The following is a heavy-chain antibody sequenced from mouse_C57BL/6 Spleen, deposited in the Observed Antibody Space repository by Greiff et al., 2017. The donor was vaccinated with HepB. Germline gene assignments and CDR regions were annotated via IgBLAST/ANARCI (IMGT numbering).Heavy chain of an antibody. CDR3: AKDGGDYYGSSWAYAMDY. Sequence: QVQLQQPGAELVRPGSSVKLSCKASGYTFTSYWMHWVKQRPIQGLEWIGNIDPSDSETHYNQKFKDKATLTVDKSSSTAYMQLSSLTSEDSAVYYCAKDGGDYYGSSWAYAMDYWGQGTSVTVSS. D-gene: IGHD1-1*01. V-gene: IGHV1-52*01. CDR1: GYTFTSYW. CDR2: IDPSDSET. J-gene: IGHJ4*01.